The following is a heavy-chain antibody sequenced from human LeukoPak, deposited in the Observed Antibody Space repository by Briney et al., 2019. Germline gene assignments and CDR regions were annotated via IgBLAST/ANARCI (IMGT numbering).Heavy chain of an antibody. D-gene: IGHD3-3*01. CDR3: ARDSDYDFWSGYEPGDY. CDR2: IYHSGST. J-gene: IGHJ4*02. CDR1: GGSISSGGYY. V-gene: IGHV4-30-2*01. Sequence: PSETLSLTCTVSGGSISSGGYYWSWIRQPPGKGLEWIGYIYHSGSTYYNPSLKSRVTISVDRSKNQFSLKLSSVTAADTAVYYCARDSDYDFWSGYEPGDYWGQGTPVTVSS.